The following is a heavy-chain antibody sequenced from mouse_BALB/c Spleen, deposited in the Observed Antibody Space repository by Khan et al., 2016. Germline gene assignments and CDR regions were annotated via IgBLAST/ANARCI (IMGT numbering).Heavy chain of an antibody. CDR2: ISYDGSN. CDR1: GYSITSGYY. J-gene: IGHJ1*01. V-gene: IGHV3-6*02. CDR3: ESNWEGWYFDV. D-gene: IGHD4-1*01. Sequence: VQLKESGPGLVKPSQSLSLTCSVTGYSITSGYYWNWIRQFPGNKLEWMGYISYDGSNNYNPSLKNRISITRDTSKNQFFLKLNSVTTENTAKYYCESNWEGWYFDVWGAGTTVTVSS.